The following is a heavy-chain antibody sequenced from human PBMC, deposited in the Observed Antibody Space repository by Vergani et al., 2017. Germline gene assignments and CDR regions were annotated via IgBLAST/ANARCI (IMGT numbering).Heavy chain of an antibody. V-gene: IGHV1-2*02. CDR3: ARAPDIVLMVYATTSLVFDY. J-gene: IGHJ4*02. CDR1: GYTFTGYY. CDR2: INPNSGGT. D-gene: IGHD2-8*01. Sequence: QVQLVQSGAEVKKPGASVKVSCKASGYTFTGYYMHWVRQAPGQGLEWMGWINPNSGGTNYAQKFQGRVTMTRDTSTSTVYMELSSLRSEDTAVYYCARAPDIVLMVYATTSLVFDYWGQGTLVTVSS.